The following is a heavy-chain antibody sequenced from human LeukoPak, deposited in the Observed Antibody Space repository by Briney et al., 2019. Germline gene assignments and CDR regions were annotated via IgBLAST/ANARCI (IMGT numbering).Heavy chain of an antibody. V-gene: IGHV1-2*02. Sequence: ASVKVSCKASGYTFTNSYMHWVRQAPGRGLEYLSWINLKSGDAIYAQKFQGRVTLTRDTSISTASMDLGSLRSDATAIYYCAREGRNCGGDCYSFDSWGQGTLVTVSS. CDR3: AREGRNCGGDCYSFDS. D-gene: IGHD2-21*02. CDR2: INLKSGDA. CDR1: GYTFTNSY. J-gene: IGHJ4*02.